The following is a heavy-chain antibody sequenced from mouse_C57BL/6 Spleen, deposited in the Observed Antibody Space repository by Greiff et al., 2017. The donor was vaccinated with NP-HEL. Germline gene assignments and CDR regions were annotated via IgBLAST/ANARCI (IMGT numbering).Heavy chain of an antibody. V-gene: IGHV5-6*01. CDR2: ISSGGSYT. CDR3: ARDGYYVNYYAMDY. CDR1: GFTFSSYG. J-gene: IGHJ4*01. D-gene: IGHD2-3*01. Sequence: EVQLVESGGDLVKPGGSLKLSCAASGFTFSSYGMSWVRQTPDKRLEWVATISSGGSYTYYPDSVKGRFTISRDNAKNTLYLQMSSLKSEDTAMYYCARDGYYVNYYAMDYWGQGTSVTVSS.